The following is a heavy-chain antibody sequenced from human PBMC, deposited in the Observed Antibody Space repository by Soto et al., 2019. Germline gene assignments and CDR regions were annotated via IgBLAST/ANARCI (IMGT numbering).Heavy chain of an antibody. D-gene: IGHD3-22*01. Sequence: SQTLSLTCAISGDSVSSNTVAWNWIRQSPSRGLEWLGRTYYRSKWYNDYAVSVKSRISVNPDTSKNQFSLKLSSVTAADTAVYYCARGPPNSIWGQGTLVTVSS. CDR2: TYYRSKWYN. CDR3: ARGPPNSI. CDR1: GDSVSSNTVA. J-gene: IGHJ4*02. V-gene: IGHV6-1*01.